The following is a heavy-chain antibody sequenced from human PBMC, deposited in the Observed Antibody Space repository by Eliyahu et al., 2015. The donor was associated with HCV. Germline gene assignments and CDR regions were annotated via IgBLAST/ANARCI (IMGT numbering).Heavy chain of an antibody. Sequence: SGFTFSTYGMYWVRQAPGKGLEWVAVIWSDGSNKYYADPVKGRFTISRDNSKNTLYLQVNSLRAEDTAVYYCARATSTDCSGGSCYHYGMDVWGQGTTVTVSS. D-gene: IGHD2-15*01. V-gene: IGHV3-33*01. CDR1: GFTFSTYG. CDR3: ARATSTDCSGGSCYHYGMDV. CDR2: IWSDGSNK. J-gene: IGHJ6*02.